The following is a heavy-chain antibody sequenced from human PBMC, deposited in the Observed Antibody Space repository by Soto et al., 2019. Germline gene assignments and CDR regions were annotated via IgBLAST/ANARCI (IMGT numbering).Heavy chain of an antibody. J-gene: IGHJ5*02. CDR3: ARGGSSWGNWFDP. V-gene: IGHV4-31*03. Sequence: PSETLSLTCTVSGGSISSGGYYWSWIRQHPGKGLEWIGYIFYSGSTYYSPSLKSRVTISLHTSETQFSLKLSSVTAADTAVYYCARGGSSWGNWFDPWGQGTLVTVSS. D-gene: IGHD6-13*01. CDR2: IFYSGST. CDR1: GGSISSGGYY.